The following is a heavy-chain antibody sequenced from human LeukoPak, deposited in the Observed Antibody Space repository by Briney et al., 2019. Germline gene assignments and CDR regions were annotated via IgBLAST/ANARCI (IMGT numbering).Heavy chain of an antibody. V-gene: IGHV3-33*01. D-gene: IGHD6-13*01. CDR3: ARDGINYSSSWYY. J-gene: IGHJ4*02. CDR1: GFTFSSYG. CDR2: IWYDGSNN. Sequence: GRALRLFCAASGFTFSSYGMHWVRQAPGKGLGWVAVIWYDGSNNYYADSVKGRCTISRDKFKNTLNLQRNSLRAEDTAVYYCARDGINYSSSWYYWGQGTLVTVSS.